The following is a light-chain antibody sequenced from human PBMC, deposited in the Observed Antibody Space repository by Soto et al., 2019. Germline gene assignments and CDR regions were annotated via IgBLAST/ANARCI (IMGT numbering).Light chain of an antibody. CDR3: QQYATSPLP. CDR2: GTS. CDR1: QSLSSSY. J-gene: IGKJ4*01. V-gene: IGKV3-20*01. Sequence: EIVLTQSPGTLPLSPGERATLSCRASQSLSSSYLAWYLQKPGQAPRLLIFGTSNKATGVPDRFSGSGSGTDFTLTIARLEPEDFGMYYCQQYATSPLPFGGGTKVEI.